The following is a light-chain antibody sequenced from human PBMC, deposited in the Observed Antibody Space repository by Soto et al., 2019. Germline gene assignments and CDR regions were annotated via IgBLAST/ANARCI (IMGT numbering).Light chain of an antibody. Sequence: DIQMTQSPSSVSASVGDRVTITCRASQAISTWLAWYQQKPGKAPKFLIYGASSLQSGVPSRFSGSGSGTDFTLTISSLQPEDFGTYYCQQTYSFSHTFGQGTRLDIK. CDR2: GAS. CDR3: QQTYSFSHT. CDR1: QAISTW. V-gene: IGKV1-12*01. J-gene: IGKJ5*01.